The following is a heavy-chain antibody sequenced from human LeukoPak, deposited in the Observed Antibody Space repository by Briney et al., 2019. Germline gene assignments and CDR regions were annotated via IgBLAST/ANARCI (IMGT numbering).Heavy chain of an antibody. Sequence: PSETLSLTCTVSGGSISSSSYYWGWIRQPPGKGLEWIGSIYYSGSTYYNPSLKSRVTISVDTSKNQFSLKLSSVTAADTAVYYCARDRRGEYQLLGHNWFDPWGQGTLVTVSS. CDR3: ARDRRGEYQLLGHNWFDP. D-gene: IGHD2-2*01. CDR1: GGSISSSSYY. J-gene: IGHJ5*02. CDR2: IYYSGST. V-gene: IGHV4-39*07.